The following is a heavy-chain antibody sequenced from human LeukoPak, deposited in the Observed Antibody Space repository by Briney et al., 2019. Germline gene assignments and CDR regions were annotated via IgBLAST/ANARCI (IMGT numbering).Heavy chain of an antibody. CDR1: GGTFSSYA. D-gene: IGHD5-24*01. V-gene: IGHV1-69*04. CDR3: ARDSVEEDRGLEMATIPSPVDY. J-gene: IGHJ4*02. CDR2: IIPIFGIA. Sequence: SVKVSCKASGGTFSSYAISWVRQAPGQGLEWMGRIIPIFGIANYAQKFQGRVTITADKSTSTAYMELSSLRSEDTAVYYCARDSVEEDRGLEMATIPSPVDYWGQGTLVTVSS.